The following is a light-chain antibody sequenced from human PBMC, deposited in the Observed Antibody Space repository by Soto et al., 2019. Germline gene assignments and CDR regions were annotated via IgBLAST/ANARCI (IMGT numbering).Light chain of an antibody. CDR3: QQYNTWPPIP. V-gene: IGKV3-15*01. Sequence: TTQSAATSSVSPRERAIHSSRASQSVGSNLAWYQQKPGQAPRLLIYGASTRATGLPARFSGSGSGTDFTLTISSLQSEDFAVYYCQQYNTWPPIPFGQGTRPAIK. J-gene: IGKJ5*01. CDR1: QSVGSN. CDR2: GAS.